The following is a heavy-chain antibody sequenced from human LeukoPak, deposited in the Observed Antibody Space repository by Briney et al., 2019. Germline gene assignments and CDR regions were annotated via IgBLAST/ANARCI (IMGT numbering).Heavy chain of an antibody. D-gene: IGHD6-13*01. CDR1: GFTFSTNS. J-gene: IGHJ3*02. CDR3: ARGGAVGSSSWPDAFDI. Sequence: PGGSLRLSCAASGFTFSTNSMNWVRQAPGKGLEWVSYISSTGGTIYYADSMKGRFTISRDNAKNSLYLQMNSLRAEDTAVYYCARGGAVGSSSWPDAFDIWGQGTMVTVSS. V-gene: IGHV3-48*04. CDR2: ISSTGGTI.